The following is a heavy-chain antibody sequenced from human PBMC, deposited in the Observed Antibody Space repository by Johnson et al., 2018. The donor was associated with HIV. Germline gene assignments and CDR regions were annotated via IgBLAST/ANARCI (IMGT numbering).Heavy chain of an antibody. CDR2: IWYDGSNK. Sequence: QVLLVESGGGVVQPGRSLRLSCAASGFTFSSYGMHWVRQAPGKGLEWVAVIWYDGSNKYYADSVKGRFTISRDNSNITVYLQMNILGPEDTAVYYCANPPSMGVDAFDIWGQGTMVTVSS. CDR1: GFTFSSYG. CDR3: ANPPSMGVDAFDI. D-gene: IGHD3-16*01. J-gene: IGHJ3*02. V-gene: IGHV3-33*08.